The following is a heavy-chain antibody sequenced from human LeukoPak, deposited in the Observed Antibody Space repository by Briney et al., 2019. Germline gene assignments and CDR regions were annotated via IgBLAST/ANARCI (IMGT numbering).Heavy chain of an antibody. V-gene: IGHV3-23*01. J-gene: IGHJ4*02. CDR2: ISGSGGST. Sequence: GGSLRLSCAVSGITLSNYGMSWVRQAPGKGLEWVTGISGSGGSTNYADSVKGRFTISRDNPKNTLFLQMKSLRAEDMAVYFCAKRGVVIRVILVGFHKEAYYFDSWGQGALVTVSS. D-gene: IGHD3-22*01. CDR3: AKRGVVIRVILVGFHKEAYYFDS. CDR1: GITLSNYG.